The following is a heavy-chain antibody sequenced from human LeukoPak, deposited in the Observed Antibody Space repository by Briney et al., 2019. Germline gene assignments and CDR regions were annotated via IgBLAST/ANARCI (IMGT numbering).Heavy chain of an antibody. CDR1: GGSISSSSYS. Sequence: SETLSLTCSVSGGSISSSSYSWGWIRQPPGKGLEWLGSIYHTGTTYDNPSLKSRVTISVDTSKNQFSLKLSSVTAADTAVYYCARHCGIAVAGTLGHFDYWGQGTLVTVSS. J-gene: IGHJ4*02. CDR3: ARHCGIAVAGTLGHFDY. CDR2: IYHTGTT. D-gene: IGHD6-19*01. V-gene: IGHV4-39*01.